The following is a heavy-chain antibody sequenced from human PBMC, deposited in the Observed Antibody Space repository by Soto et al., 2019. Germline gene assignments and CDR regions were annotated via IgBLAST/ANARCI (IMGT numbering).Heavy chain of an antibody. Sequence: GGSLRLSCAASGFTFSSYSMNWVRQAPGKGLEWVSSISSSSSYIYYADSVKGRFTISRDNAKNSLYLQMNSLRAEDTAVYYCARDRWGYFDWQEFRANAFDIWGQGTMVTVSS. J-gene: IGHJ3*02. CDR1: GFTFSSYS. V-gene: IGHV3-21*01. CDR2: ISSSSSYI. CDR3: ARDRWGYFDWQEFRANAFDI. D-gene: IGHD3-9*01.